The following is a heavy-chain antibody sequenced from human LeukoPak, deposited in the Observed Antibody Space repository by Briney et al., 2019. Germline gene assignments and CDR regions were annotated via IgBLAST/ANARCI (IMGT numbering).Heavy chain of an antibody. CDR1: GYTFTSYA. Sequence: ASVKVSCKASGYTFTSYAISWVRQAPGQGLEWMGGIIPIFGTANYAQKFQGRVTITTDESTSTDYMELSSLRSEDTAVYYCARKYYYDSSGYSYWGQGTLVTVSS. CDR3: ARKYYYDSSGYSY. J-gene: IGHJ4*02. D-gene: IGHD3-22*01. V-gene: IGHV1-69*05. CDR2: IIPIFGTA.